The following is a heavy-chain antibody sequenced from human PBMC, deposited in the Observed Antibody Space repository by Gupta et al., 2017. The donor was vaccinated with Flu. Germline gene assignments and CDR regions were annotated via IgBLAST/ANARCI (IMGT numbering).Heavy chain of an antibody. D-gene: IGHD2-15*01. J-gene: IGHJ4*02. CDR2: MRRAAYGGTT. Sequence: QAEGVGLEWVDSMRRAAYGGTTQYATSMKDRFIFKRDDSKSIAYLQMNSLKAEDSAIYYCSRAGGVCTYYFDFWGQGNMVTVAS. CDR3: SRAGGVCTYYFDF. V-gene: IGHV3-49*02.